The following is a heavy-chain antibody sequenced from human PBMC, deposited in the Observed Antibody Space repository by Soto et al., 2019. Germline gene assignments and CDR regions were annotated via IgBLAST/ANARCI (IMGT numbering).Heavy chain of an antibody. J-gene: IGHJ6*02. Sequence: EVQLVESGGGLVKPGGSLRLSCAASGFTFSIYSMNWVRQAPGKGLEWVSSISSSGSYIYYADSVKGRFTISREHAKNPEYQQMNSHRAEDADVYFCARDLGVVHTYGVDVWGQGTTVTVSS. CDR3: ARDLGVVHTYGVDV. V-gene: IGHV3-21*01. D-gene: IGHD3-3*01. CDR1: GFTFSIYS. CDR2: ISSSGSYI.